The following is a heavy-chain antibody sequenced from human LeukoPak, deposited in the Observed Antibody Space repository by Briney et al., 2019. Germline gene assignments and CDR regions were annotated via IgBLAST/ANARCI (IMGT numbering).Heavy chain of an antibody. J-gene: IGHJ6*02. CDR2: INPNSGGT. Sequence: ASVKVSCKASGYTFTCYYMHWVRQAPGQGLKWMGWINPNSGGTNYAQKFQGRVTMTRDTSISTAYTELSRLRSDDTAVYYCARERVTRNYYYYGMDVWGQGTTVTVSS. CDR3: ARERVTRNYYYYGMDV. D-gene: IGHD4-4*01. V-gene: IGHV1-2*02. CDR1: GYTFTCYY.